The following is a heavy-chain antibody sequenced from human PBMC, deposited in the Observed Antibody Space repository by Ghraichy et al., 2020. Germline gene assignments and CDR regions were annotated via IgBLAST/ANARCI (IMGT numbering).Heavy chain of an antibody. CDR1: GFTISSYT. Sequence: GESLNISCVGSGFTISSYTMNWVRQSPGEGLEWVSYITSSGRTIFYADSVKGRFTISRDNAQNSLYLQMNSLRDEDTAVYYCARGSTVVRFFYYDGMDVWRQGTRVNGYS. J-gene: IGHJ6*02. CDR3: ARGSTVVRFFYYDGMDV. D-gene: IGHD4-23*01. V-gene: IGHV3-48*02. CDR2: ITSSGRTI.